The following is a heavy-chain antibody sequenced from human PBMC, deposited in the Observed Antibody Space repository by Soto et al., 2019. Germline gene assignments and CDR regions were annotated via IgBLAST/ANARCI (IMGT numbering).Heavy chain of an antibody. Sequence: EVQLVESGGGLVQPGGSLRLSCAASGFTVSSNYMSWVRQAPGKGLEWVSVIFTGGSTYYADSVKGRFTISRHSSKNTVYLQMNSLGAEDTAVYYCARDRYSSGWLDAFDIWGQGTMVTVSS. V-gene: IGHV3-53*04. CDR1: GFTVSSNY. J-gene: IGHJ3*02. D-gene: IGHD6-19*01. CDR3: ARDRYSSGWLDAFDI. CDR2: IFTGGST.